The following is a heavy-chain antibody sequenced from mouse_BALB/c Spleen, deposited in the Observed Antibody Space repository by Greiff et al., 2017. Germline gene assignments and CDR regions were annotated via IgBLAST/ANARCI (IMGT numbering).Heavy chain of an antibody. Sequence: EVQLVESGGGLVKPGGSLKLSCAASGFTFSSYTMSWVRQTPEKRLEWVATISSGGGNTYYPDSVKGRFTISRDNAKNNLYLQMSSLRSEDTALYYCARDGSSYGKYFDVWGAGTTVTVSS. CDR2: ISSGGGNT. J-gene: IGHJ1*01. D-gene: IGHD1-1*01. CDR1: GFTFSSYT. CDR3: ARDGSSYGKYFDV. V-gene: IGHV5-9*03.